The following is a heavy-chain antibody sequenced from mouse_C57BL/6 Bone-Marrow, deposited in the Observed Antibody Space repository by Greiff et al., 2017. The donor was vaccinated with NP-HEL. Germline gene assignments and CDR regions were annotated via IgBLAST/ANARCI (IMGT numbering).Heavy chain of an antibody. J-gene: IGHJ4*01. CDR1: GFNIKDDY. CDR3: TTGGSSPYAMDD. D-gene: IGHD1-1*01. V-gene: IGHV14-4*01. CDR2: IDPENGDT. Sequence: VQLQQSGAELVRPGASVKLSCTVSGFNIKDDYMHWVKQRPEQGLEWIGWIDPENGDTEYASKFQGKATITADPSSNTAYLQLSSLTSEDTAVYYCTTGGSSPYAMDDWGQGTSVTVSS.